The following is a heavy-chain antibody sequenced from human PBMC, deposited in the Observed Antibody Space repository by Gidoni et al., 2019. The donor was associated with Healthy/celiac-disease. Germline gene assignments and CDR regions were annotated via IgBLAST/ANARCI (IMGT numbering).Heavy chain of an antibody. CDR2: IRSKANSYAT. J-gene: IGHJ5*02. V-gene: IGHV3-73*01. Sequence: EVQLVESGGGLVQPGGALKLSCAASGFTFSGSAMHWVRQASGKGREWVGRIRSKANSYATAYAASVKGRFTISRDDSKNTAYLQMNSLKTEDTAVYYCTRPGIVEYHWGQGTLVTVSS. D-gene: IGHD3-22*01. CDR1: GFTFSGSA. CDR3: TRPGIVEYH.